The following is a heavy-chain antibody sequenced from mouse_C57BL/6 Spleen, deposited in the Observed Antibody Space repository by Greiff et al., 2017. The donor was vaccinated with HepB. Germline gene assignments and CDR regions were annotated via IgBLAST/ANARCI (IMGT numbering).Heavy chain of an antibody. J-gene: IGHJ4*01. D-gene: IGHD1-1*01. CDR3: AWVDYGSSYYAMDY. V-gene: IGHV1-19*01. Sequence: EVQLQQSGPVLVKPGASVKMSCKASGYTFTDYYMNWVKQSHGKSLEWIGVINPYNGGTSYNQKFKGKATLTVDKSSSTAYMELNSLTSEDSAVYYCAWVDYGSSYYAMDYWGQGTSVTVSS. CDR2: INPYNGGT. CDR1: GYTFTDYY.